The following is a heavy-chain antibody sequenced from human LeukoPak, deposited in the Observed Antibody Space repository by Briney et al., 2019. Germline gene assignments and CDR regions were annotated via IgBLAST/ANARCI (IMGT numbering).Heavy chain of an antibody. Sequence: GGSLRLSCAASGFTFSSYGMHWVRQAPGKGLEWVAVIWYDGSNKYYADSVKGRFTISRDNSKNTLYLQMKSLRAEDTAVYYCARGRGPSSWYHGDYYYGMDVWGQGTTVTVSS. CDR1: GFTFSSYG. V-gene: IGHV3-33*01. D-gene: IGHD6-13*01. CDR2: IWYDGSNK. CDR3: ARGRGPSSWYHGDYYYGMDV. J-gene: IGHJ6*02.